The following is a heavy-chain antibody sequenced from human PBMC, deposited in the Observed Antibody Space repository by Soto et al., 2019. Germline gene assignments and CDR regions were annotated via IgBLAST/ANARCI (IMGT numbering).Heavy chain of an antibody. V-gene: IGHV4-59*02. Sequence: SETLSLTCSVSGGSVINYYWSWVRQSPEKGLEWIAYISYTGSTNYNPSLKSRVSISIDTSKNQFSLNLSSVTAADSAGYYCVRDGSSGAMDVWGQGTTVTVSS. CDR1: GGSVINYY. D-gene: IGHD3-10*01. CDR3: VRDGSSGAMDV. CDR2: ISYTGST. J-gene: IGHJ6*02.